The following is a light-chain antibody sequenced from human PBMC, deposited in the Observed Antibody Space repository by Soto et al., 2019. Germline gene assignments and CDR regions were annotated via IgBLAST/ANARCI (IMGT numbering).Light chain of an antibody. CDR3: CSYTSGNTYV. J-gene: IGLJ1*01. CDR1: GSDVGSYNR. Sequence: QSALTQPPSVSGSPGQAVTISCTGTGSDVGSYNRGSWYQQPPGTVPKVMIYEVTNRPSGVPDRFSGSKSGNTASLTISGLQAEDEADYYCCSYTSGNTYVFGTGTKLTVL. V-gene: IGLV2-18*02. CDR2: EVT.